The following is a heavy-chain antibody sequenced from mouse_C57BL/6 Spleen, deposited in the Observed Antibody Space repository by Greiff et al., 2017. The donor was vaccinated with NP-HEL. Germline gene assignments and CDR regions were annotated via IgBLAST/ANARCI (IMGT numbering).Heavy chain of an antibody. CDR1: GYTFTSYW. J-gene: IGHJ3*01. Sequence: VQLQQPGAELVKPGASVKLSCKASGYTFTSYWMQWVKQRPGQGLEWIGEIDPSDSYTNYNQKFKGKATLTVDTSSSTAYMQLSSLTSEDSAVYYCARGRSTMVKGFAYWGQGTLVTVSA. D-gene: IGHD2-2*01. CDR3: ARGRSTMVKGFAY. V-gene: IGHV1-50*01. CDR2: IDPSDSYT.